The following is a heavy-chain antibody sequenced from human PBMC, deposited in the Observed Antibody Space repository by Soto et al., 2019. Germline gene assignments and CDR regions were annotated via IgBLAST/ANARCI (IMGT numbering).Heavy chain of an antibody. D-gene: IGHD3-10*01. CDR3: ARHGFGPLHGLVDV. CDR1: GDSLTTYY. J-gene: IGHJ6*02. CDR2: IMYSGYS. Sequence: QVQLQESGPGLVKPSETLSLTCTVSGDSLTTYYCSWFRQPPGKGLEWIGYIMYSGYSAYNLSLKRRVPMSLDTSKTQFPLMLESVTATDTAVYYCARHGFGPLHGLVDVWGQGTTVIVSS. V-gene: IGHV4-59*08.